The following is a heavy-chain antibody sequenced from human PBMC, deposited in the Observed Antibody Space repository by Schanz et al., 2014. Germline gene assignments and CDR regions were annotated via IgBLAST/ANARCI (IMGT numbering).Heavy chain of an antibody. CDR3: ARAPTAYCSDTSCLGTPFDY. D-gene: IGHD2-2*01. CDR2: INPSGGGT. Sequence: QVQLVQSGAEVKKPGASVKVSCKASGYTLSAYSLHWVRQAPGQGLEWMGIINPSGGGTSYALRFQGRVSITADTSTNTASMELSSLRSEDTAVYYCARAPTAYCSDTSCLGTPFDYWGQGTLVTVSS. J-gene: IGHJ4*02. CDR1: GYTLSAYS. V-gene: IGHV1-46*03.